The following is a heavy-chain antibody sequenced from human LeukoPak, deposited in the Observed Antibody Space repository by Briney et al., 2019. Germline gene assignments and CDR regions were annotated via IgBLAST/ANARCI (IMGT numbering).Heavy chain of an antibody. CDR3: ARGDTAMAHYFTT. CDR2: IYHSGST. Sequence: SETLSLTCAVSGYSISSGYYWGWIRQPPGKGLGWIGSIYHSGSTYYNPSLKSRVTISVDTSKNQFSLKLSSVTAADTAVYYCARGDTAMAHYFTTGAREPWSPSPQ. D-gene: IGHD5-18*01. CDR1: GYSISSGYY. J-gene: IGHJ4*02. V-gene: IGHV4-38-2*01.